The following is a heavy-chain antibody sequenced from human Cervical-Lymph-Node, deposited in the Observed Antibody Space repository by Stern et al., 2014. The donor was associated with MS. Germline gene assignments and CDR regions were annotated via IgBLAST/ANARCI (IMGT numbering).Heavy chain of an antibody. Sequence: QVQLQESGPGLVKPSETLSLTCTVSGGSIGRYYWSWVRQPPGKSLEWIGFVYLKGNANYNPSLNTRVAISVNTSKNQFSLNLTSVTAADTAVYYCTRDGRSSLSEYFQTWGQGSLVTVSS. V-gene: IGHV4-4*08. CDR1: GGSIGRYY. CDR3: TRDGRSSLSEYFQT. D-gene: IGHD6-6*01. CDR2: VYLKGNA. J-gene: IGHJ1*01.